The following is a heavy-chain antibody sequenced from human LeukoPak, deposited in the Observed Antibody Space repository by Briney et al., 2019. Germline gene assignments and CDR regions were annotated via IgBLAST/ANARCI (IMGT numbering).Heavy chain of an antibody. J-gene: IGHJ4*02. V-gene: IGHV4-61*02. Sequence: SQTLSLTCTVSGGSISSRSYYWSRIRQPAGKGLEWIGRFYTSGSTNYNPSLKSRVTISVDTSKNQFSLRLSSVTAADTAVYYCARDEWELSFDYWGQGALVTVSS. D-gene: IGHD1-26*01. CDR3: ARDEWELSFDY. CDR2: FYTSGST. CDR1: GGSISSRSYY.